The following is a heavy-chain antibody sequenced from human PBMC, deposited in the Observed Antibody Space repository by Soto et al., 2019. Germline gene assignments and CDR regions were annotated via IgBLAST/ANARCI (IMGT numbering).Heavy chain of an antibody. V-gene: IGHV5-10-1*01. Sequence: GESLKISCKGSGYSFTSYWISWVRQMPGKGLEWMGRIDPSDSYTNYSPSFQGHVTISADKSISTAYLQWSSLKASDTAMYYCARHPITMVRGVHMDVWGQGTTVTVSS. CDR2: IDPSDSYT. CDR1: GYSFTSYW. D-gene: IGHD3-10*01. J-gene: IGHJ6*02. CDR3: ARHPITMVRGVHMDV.